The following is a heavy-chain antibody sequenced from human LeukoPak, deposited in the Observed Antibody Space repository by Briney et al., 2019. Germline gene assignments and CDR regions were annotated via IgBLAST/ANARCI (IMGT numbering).Heavy chain of an antibody. V-gene: IGHV4-39*07. J-gene: IGHJ3*02. CDR1: GGSISSSSYY. CDR3: ARDRQRRLRFLEWLFIGAFDI. Sequence: PSETLSLTCTVSGGSISSSSYYWGWIRQPPGKGLEWIGSIYYSGSTYYNPSLKSRVTISVDTSKNQFSLKLSSVTAADTAVYYCARDRQRRLRFLEWLFIGAFDIWGQGTMVTVSS. D-gene: IGHD3-3*01. CDR2: IYYSGST.